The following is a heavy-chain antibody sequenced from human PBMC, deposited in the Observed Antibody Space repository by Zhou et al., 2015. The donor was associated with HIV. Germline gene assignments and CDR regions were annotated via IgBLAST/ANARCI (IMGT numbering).Heavy chain of an antibody. Sequence: QVQLVQSGAEVKKPGASVKVSCKASGYTFTSYYMHWVRQAPGQGLEWMGIINPSGGSTSYAQKFQGRVTMTRDTSTSTVYMELSSLRSEDTAVYYCARSIPGYSSSYGRLPGDIWGQGTMVTVSS. V-gene: IGHV1-46*01. CDR3: ARSIPGYSSSYGRLPGDI. D-gene: IGHD6-13*01. CDR2: INPSGGST. J-gene: IGHJ3*02. CDR1: GYTFTSYY.